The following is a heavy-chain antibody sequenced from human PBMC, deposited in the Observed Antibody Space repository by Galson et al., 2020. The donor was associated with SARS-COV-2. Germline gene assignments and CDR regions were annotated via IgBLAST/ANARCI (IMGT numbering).Heavy chain of an antibody. V-gene: IGHV1-2*02. J-gene: IGHJ4*02. CDR1: GYTFTGYY. D-gene: IGHD2-2*01. CDR3: ARDAEDIVVVPAATIDY. Sequence: ASVKVSCKASGYTFTGYYLHWVRQAPGQGLEWMGWINPHSGGTNYAQKFQGRVTMTRGTSISTAYMELSRLRSDDTAVYYCARDAEDIVVVPAATIDYWGQGTLVTVSS. CDR2: INPHSGGT.